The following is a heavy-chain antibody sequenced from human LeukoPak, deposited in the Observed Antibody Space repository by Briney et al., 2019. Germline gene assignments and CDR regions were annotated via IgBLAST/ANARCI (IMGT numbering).Heavy chain of an antibody. CDR3: ARDHGHTPFDY. J-gene: IGHJ4*02. Sequence: SETLSLTCTVSGGSISSGDYYWSWIRQPPGKGLEWTGYIYYSGSTYYNPSLKSRVTISVDTSKNQFSLKLSSVTAADTAVYYCARDHGHTPFDYWGQGTLVTVSS. D-gene: IGHD5-24*01. CDR2: IYYSGST. CDR1: GGSISSGDYY. V-gene: IGHV4-30-4*08.